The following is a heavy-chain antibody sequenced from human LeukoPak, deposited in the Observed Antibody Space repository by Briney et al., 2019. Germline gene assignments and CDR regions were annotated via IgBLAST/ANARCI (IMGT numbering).Heavy chain of an antibody. Sequence: SETRSLTCAVYGGFFSGYYCSWIRQPPGNGREWIGETNHRGSTNYNPYLKSRVTISVDTSKNQFSLTLRSVTAADTAVYYCARKKIWSGYYTHNWFDPWGQGTLVTVSS. J-gene: IGHJ5*02. CDR3: ARKKIWSGYYTHNWFDP. CDR1: GGFFSGYY. D-gene: IGHD3-3*01. V-gene: IGHV4-34*01. CDR2: TNHRGST.